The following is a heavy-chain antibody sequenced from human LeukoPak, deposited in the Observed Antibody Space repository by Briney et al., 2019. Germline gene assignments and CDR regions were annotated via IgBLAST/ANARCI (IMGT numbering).Heavy chain of an antibody. D-gene: IGHD3-10*01. CDR1: GFTFNDAW. CDR3: ARRTVRGVIAY. CDR2: INHSGST. J-gene: IGHJ4*02. Sequence: GSLRLSCAASGFTFNDAWMSWIRQPPGKGLEWIGEINHSGSTNYNPSLKRRVIISVDTSKNQFSLKLSSVTAADTAVYYCARRTVRGVIAYWGQGTLVTVSS. V-gene: IGHV4-34*01.